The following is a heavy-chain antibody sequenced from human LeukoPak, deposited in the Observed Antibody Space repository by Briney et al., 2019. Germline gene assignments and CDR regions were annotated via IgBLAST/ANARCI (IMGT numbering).Heavy chain of an antibody. Sequence: GGSLRLSCAASGFTVSGNYMTWVRQAPGKGLEWVSVIYTGGSTYYADSVKGRFTISRDNSKNTLYLQMNSLRAEDTAVYYCAKGLHEQQLVLHYWGQGTLVTVSS. CDR3: AKGLHEQQLVLHY. J-gene: IGHJ4*02. V-gene: IGHV3-66*02. D-gene: IGHD6-13*01. CDR2: IYTGGST. CDR1: GFTVSGNY.